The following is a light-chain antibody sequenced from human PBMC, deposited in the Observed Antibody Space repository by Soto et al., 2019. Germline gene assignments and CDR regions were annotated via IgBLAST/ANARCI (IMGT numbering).Light chain of an antibody. CDR2: GAS. J-gene: IGKJ2*01. V-gene: IGKV3-20*01. CDR1: QSVSSSY. Sequence: EIVLTQSPGTLSLSPGERATLSCRASQSVSSSYLAWYQHKPGQAPRLLIYGASSRATGIPDRFSGSGSGTDVTLTISRLEPEDFAVYSCQQYGSSPHTFGQGTKLEIK. CDR3: QQYGSSPHT.